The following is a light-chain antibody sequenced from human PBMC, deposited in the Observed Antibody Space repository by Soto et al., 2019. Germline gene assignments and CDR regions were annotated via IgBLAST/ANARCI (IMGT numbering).Light chain of an antibody. V-gene: IGKV3-11*01. J-gene: IGKJ3*01. CDR2: DAS. CDR3: QQRSDWPAT. CDR1: QSVSSY. Sequence: EIVLTQSPGTLSLSPGERATLSCRASQSVSSYLAWYQQKPGQAPRLLIYDASKRATGIPARFSGSGSGTDFTLTISSLDPEDFASYYCQQRSDWPATFGPGTKVDSK.